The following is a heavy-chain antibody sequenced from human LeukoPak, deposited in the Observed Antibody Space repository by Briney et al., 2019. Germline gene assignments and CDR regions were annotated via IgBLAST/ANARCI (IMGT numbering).Heavy chain of an antibody. J-gene: IGHJ4*02. CDR2: ISGSGVST. CDR1: GFTFSSYV. CDR3: ARDGGEQLVGPFDY. V-gene: IGHV3-23*01. D-gene: IGHD6-6*01. Sequence: GGSLRLSCAASGFTFSSYVMSWVRQAPGKGLEWVSAISGSGVSTYYADSVKGRFTISRDNSRNTLYLQMNSLRAEDTAVYYCARDGGEQLVGPFDYWGQGTLVTVSS.